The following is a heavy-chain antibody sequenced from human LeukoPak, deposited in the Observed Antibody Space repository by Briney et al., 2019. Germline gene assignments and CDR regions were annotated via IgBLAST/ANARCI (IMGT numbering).Heavy chain of an antibody. J-gene: IGHJ3*02. V-gene: IGHV3-21*01. CDR2: ISSSSSYI. CDR3: ARECYDILTGLPHDAFDI. Sequence: PGGSLRLSCAASGFTFSSYSMNWVRQAPGKGLEWVSSISSSSSYIYYADSVKGRFTISRDNAKNSLYLQMNSLRAEDTAVYYCARECYDILTGLPHDAFDIWGQGTMVTVSS. D-gene: IGHD3-9*01. CDR1: GFTFSSYS.